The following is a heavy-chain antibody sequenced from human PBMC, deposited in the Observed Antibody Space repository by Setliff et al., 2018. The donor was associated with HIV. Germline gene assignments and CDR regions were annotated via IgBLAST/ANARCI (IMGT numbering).Heavy chain of an antibody. CDR2: IIPIFGST. D-gene: IGHD3-10*01. CDR3: ARDDHYYDSGSYYSDWYFDL. V-gene: IGHV1-69*13. Sequence: ASVMVSCKASGGTFSNYAISWVRQAPGQGLEWMGGIIPIFGSTKYAQKFQGRATITADESTSTADMELSSLRSEDTAVYYCARDDHYYDSGSYYSDWYFDLWGRGTLVTVSS. CDR1: GGTFSNYA. J-gene: IGHJ2*01.